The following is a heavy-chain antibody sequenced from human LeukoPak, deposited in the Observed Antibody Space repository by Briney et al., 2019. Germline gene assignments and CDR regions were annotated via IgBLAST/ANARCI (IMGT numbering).Heavy chain of an antibody. J-gene: IGHJ4*02. Sequence: PSETLSLTCTVSGGSISSGGYYWSWIRQHPGKGLEWIGYIYYSGSTYYNPSLKSRVTISVGTSKNQFSLKLSSVTAADTAVYYCARDLEEWGLDYWGQGTLVTVSS. CDR2: IYYSGST. D-gene: IGHD1-26*01. V-gene: IGHV4-31*03. CDR1: GGSISSGGYY. CDR3: ARDLEEWGLDY.